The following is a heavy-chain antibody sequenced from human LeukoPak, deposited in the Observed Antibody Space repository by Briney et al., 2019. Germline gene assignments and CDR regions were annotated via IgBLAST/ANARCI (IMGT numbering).Heavy chain of an antibody. CDR3: ARGIAAAPIDAFDI. D-gene: IGHD6-13*01. Sequence: GGSLRLSCAASGFTFSSYSMSWVRQAPGKGLEWGSSISSSISYIYYADSVKGRFTISRDNAKNSLYLQMNSLRAEDTAVYYCARGIAAAPIDAFDIWGQGTMVTVSS. CDR1: GFTFSSYS. J-gene: IGHJ3*02. V-gene: IGHV3-21*01. CDR2: ISSSISYI.